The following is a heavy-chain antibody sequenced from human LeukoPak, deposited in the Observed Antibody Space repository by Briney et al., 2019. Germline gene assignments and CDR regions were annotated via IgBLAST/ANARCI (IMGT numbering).Heavy chain of an antibody. J-gene: IGHJ3*02. V-gene: IGHV1-69*05. D-gene: IGHD4/OR15-4a*01. CDR3: ARSRAMGLKCGSRAVDI. CDR1: GGTFSSYA. CDR2: IIPIFGTA. Sequence: SVKVSCKASGGTFSSYAISWVRQAPGQGLEWMGGIIPIFGTANYAQKFWGRVTITTEESTSTAYMELSSLRSEDTAVYYCARSRAMGLKCGSRAVDIWGQGTMVTVSS.